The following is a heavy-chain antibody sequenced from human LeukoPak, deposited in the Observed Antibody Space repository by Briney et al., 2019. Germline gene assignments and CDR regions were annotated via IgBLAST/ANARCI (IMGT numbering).Heavy chain of an antibody. V-gene: IGHV1-69*05. Sequence: ASAKVSCKASGGTFSSYAISWVRQAPGQGLEWMGGIIPIFGTANYAQKFQGRVTITTDESTSTAYMELRSLRSDDTAVYYCARDGDWYGRYFDLWGRGTLVTVSS. CDR1: GGTFSSYA. J-gene: IGHJ2*01. D-gene: IGHD3/OR15-3a*01. CDR2: IIPIFGTA. CDR3: ARDGDWYGRYFDL.